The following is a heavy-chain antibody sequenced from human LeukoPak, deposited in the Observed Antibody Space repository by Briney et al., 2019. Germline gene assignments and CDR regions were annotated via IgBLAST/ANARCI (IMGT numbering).Heavy chain of an antibody. CDR3: ARDFLQGTRGNTGGSFDY. CDR1: GGSISSGDYY. J-gene: IGHJ4*02. V-gene: IGHV4-30-4*01. CDR2: IYYSGNT. Sequence: SQTLSLTCTVSGGSISSGDYYWNWIRQPPGKGLEWIGDIYYSGNTYYNPSLKSRVTISVDTSKNQFSLRLSSVTAADTAVYYCARDFLQGTRGNTGGSFDYWGQGTLVTVSS. D-gene: IGHD3-16*01.